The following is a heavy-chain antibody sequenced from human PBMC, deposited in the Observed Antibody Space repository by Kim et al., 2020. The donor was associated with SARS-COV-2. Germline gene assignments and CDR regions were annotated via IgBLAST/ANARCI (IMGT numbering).Heavy chain of an antibody. Sequence: GGSLRLSCAVSEFAFGTNWMTWVRLPPGRGVEWVASINGEGTVTRYVDSVKGRFTISRDNADKSLYLQMSSLRAEDTAVYYCVTGHWLDYWGRGTLVTVSS. CDR2: INGEGTVT. CDR1: EFAFGTNW. J-gene: IGHJ4*02. D-gene: IGHD1-1*01. V-gene: IGHV3-7*01. CDR3: VTGHWLDY.